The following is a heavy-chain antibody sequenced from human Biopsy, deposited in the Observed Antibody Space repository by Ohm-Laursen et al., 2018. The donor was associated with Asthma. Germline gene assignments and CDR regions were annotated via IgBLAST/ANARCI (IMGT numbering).Heavy chain of an antibody. CDR2: INGKSNSI. D-gene: IGHD6-19*01. CDR1: GFTFSDYY. CDR3: ARDWYSSGLYDDFES. J-gene: IGHJ4*02. V-gene: IGHV3-11*01. Sequence: SLRLSCAASGFTFSDYYMSWIRQAPGRGLEWISYINGKSNSIEYADSVKGRFTISRDNAKNSLYLQMNSLRAEDTAVYYCARDWYSSGLYDDFESWGQGTLVTVSS.